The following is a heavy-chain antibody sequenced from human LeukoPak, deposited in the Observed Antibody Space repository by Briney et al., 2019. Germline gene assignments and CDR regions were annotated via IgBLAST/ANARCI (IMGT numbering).Heavy chain of an antibody. J-gene: IGHJ4*02. Sequence: ALVKVSCKASGGTFSSYAISWVRQAPGQGLEWMGGIIPIFGTANYAQKFQGRVTITADESTSTAYMELSSLRSEDTAVYYCARAAVATFYDQLVYWGQGTLVTVSS. V-gene: IGHV1-69*13. CDR3: ARAAVATFYDQLVY. D-gene: IGHD5-12*01. CDR1: GGTFSSYA. CDR2: IIPIFGTA.